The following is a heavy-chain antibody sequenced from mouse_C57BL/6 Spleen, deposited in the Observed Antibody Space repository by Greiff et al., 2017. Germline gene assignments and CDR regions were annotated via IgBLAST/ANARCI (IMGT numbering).Heavy chain of an antibody. CDR3: ARSGYYGSRFYFDY. D-gene: IGHD1-1*01. J-gene: IGHJ2*01. CDR1: GYSFTDYN. Sequence: EVQLQESGPELVKPGASVKISCKASGYSFTDYNMNWVKQSNGKSLEWIGVINPNYGTTSYNQKFKGKATLTVDQSSSTAYMQLNSLTSEDSAVYYCARSGYYGSRFYFDYWGQGTTLTVSS. V-gene: IGHV1-39*01. CDR2: INPNYGTT.